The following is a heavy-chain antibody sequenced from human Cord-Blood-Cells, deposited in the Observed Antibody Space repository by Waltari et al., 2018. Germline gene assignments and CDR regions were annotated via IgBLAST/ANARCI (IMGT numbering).Heavy chain of an antibody. CDR3: ARGGSSSPNAEYFQH. CDR1: GGTFSSYA. CDR2: IITILGRA. J-gene: IGHJ1*01. V-gene: IGHV1-69*09. Sequence: QVQLVQSGAEVKKPGSSVKVSCKASGGTFSSYAISWVRQAPGQGLEWMGRIITILGRANYAQKFQGRVTITADKSTSTAYMELSSLRSEDTAVYYCARGGSSSPNAEYFQHWGQGTLVTVSS. D-gene: IGHD6-6*01.